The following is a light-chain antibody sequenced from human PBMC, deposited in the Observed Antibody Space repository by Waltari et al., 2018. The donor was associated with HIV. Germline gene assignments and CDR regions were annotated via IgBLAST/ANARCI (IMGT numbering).Light chain of an antibody. V-gene: IGLV2-14*01. CDR2: EVT. Sequence: QSALTQPASVSGSPGPSITLSCDLNDNEYVSWYQRHPGKAPKVIIYEVTNRPSGLSNRFSGSKSGNTATLTISGLQPEDEADYFCTSYISGTSPVFGRGTRVTVL. J-gene: IGLJ2*01. CDR1: DLNDNEY. CDR3: TSYISGTSPV.